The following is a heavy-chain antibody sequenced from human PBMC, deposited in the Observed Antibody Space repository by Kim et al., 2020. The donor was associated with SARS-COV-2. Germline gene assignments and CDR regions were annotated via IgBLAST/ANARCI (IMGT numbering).Heavy chain of an antibody. CDR3: ATHRGYSSPRGQFDP. CDR2: ISGSGGTT. CDR1: GFTFSNYA. D-gene: IGHD6-13*01. Sequence: GGSLRLSCAASGFTFSNYAMNWVRQAPGKGLEWVSAISGSGGTTYYAESVKGRFTISRDNSKNTLYLQMNSLRAEDTGIYYCATHRGYSSPRGQFDPWGQGTLVTVSS. J-gene: IGHJ5*02. V-gene: IGHV3-23*01.